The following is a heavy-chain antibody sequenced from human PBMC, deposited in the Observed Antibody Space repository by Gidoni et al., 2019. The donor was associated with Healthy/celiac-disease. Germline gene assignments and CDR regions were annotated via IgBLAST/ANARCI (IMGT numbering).Heavy chain of an antibody. Sequence: QVQLQQWGAGLLKPSETLSLTCAVYGGSFSGYSWIWIRQPPGKGLEWIGEINHSASTNYNPSRKRRVTISVDTSKNQFSLKLSSVTAADTAVYYCARGRYSYGFGLGYWGQGTLVTVSS. D-gene: IGHD5-18*01. CDR2: INHSAST. CDR1: GGSFSGYS. CDR3: ARGRYSYGFGLGY. V-gene: IGHV4-34*01. J-gene: IGHJ4*02.